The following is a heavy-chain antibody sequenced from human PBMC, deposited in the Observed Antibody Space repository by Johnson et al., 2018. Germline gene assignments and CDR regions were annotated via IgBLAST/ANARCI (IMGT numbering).Heavy chain of an antibody. V-gene: IGHV3-30-3*01. D-gene: IGHD3-22*01. CDR3: AKTCMIVVVKDAFDI. Sequence: QVQLVQSGGGVVQPGRSXRLSCAASGFTFSSYAMHWVRQAPGKGLEWVAVISYDGSNKYYADSVKGRFTISREISKNTLYLQMNSRRAEDTAGYDGAKTCMIVVVKDAFDIWGQVTMVTVSS. CDR2: ISYDGSNK. CDR1: GFTFSSYA. J-gene: IGHJ3*02.